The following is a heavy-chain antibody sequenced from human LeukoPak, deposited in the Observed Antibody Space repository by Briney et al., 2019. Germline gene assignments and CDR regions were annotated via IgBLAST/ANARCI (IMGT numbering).Heavy chain of an antibody. CDR3: TRGAGWLIDY. CDR1: GGSISSSSYY. J-gene: IGHJ4*02. D-gene: IGHD3-16*01. Sequence: LETLSLTCTASGGSISSSSYYWGWIRQPPGKGLEWIGRIYTSGSTNYNPSLKSRVTMSVDTSKNHFSLKLNSVTTADTAVYYCTRGAGWLIDYWGQGILVTVSS. CDR2: IYTSGST. V-gene: IGHV4-61*03.